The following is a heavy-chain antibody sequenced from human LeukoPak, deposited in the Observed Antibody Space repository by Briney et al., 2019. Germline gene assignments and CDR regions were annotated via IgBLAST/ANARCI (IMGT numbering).Heavy chain of an antibody. V-gene: IGHV3-7*01. CDR3: ARLPGYYDFWSGYPEAFDI. D-gene: IGHD3-3*01. Sequence: PGGSLRLSCAASGFTFSSYWMSWVRQAPGKGLEWVANIKQDGSEKYYIDSVRGRFTISRDNAKNSLYLQMNSLRAEDTAVYYCARLPGYYDFWSGYPEAFDIWGQGTMVTVSS. CDR1: GFTFSSYW. J-gene: IGHJ3*02. CDR2: IKQDGSEK.